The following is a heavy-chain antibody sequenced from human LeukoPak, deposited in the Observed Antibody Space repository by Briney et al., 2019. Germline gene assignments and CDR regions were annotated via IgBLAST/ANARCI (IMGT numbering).Heavy chain of an antibody. V-gene: IGHV4-34*01. Sequence: PSETLSLTCAVYGGSFSGYYWSWIRQPPGKGLEWIGEINHSGSTSYNPSLKSRVTISVDTSKNQFSLKLSSVTAADTAVYYCARYSNLLTVTKTAKVYYFDYWGQGTLVTVSS. J-gene: IGHJ4*02. CDR1: GGSFSGYY. CDR2: INHSGST. D-gene: IGHD4-17*01. CDR3: ARYSNLLTVTKTAKVYYFDY.